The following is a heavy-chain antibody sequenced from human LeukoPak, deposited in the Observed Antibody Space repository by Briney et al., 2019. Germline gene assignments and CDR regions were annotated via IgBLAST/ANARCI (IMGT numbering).Heavy chain of an antibody. Sequence: QSGGSLRLSCAASGFTFSSYAMSWVRQAPGKGLEWVSAISGSGGSTYYADSVKGRFTISRDNSKNTLYLQMNSLRAEDTAVYYCAKEGQDDDPYSSSWPDYFDYWGQGTLVTVSP. CDR3: AKEGQDDDPYSSSWPDYFDY. CDR1: GFTFSSYA. D-gene: IGHD6-13*01. CDR2: ISGSGGST. V-gene: IGHV3-23*01. J-gene: IGHJ4*02.